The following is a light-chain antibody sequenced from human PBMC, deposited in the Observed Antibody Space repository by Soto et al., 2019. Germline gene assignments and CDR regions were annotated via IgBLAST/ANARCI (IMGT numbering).Light chain of an antibody. V-gene: IGKV3-15*01. CDR2: DAS. CDR3: QQYNKFPSLT. CDR1: QSVSSN. J-gene: IGKJ4*01. Sequence: EIVMTQSPATLSVSPGERATLSCRASQSVSSNLAWYQQKPGQAPRLLIYDASTRATGIPARFRGSGSGTEFTLTISSLQSEDFALYYCQQYNKFPSLTFGGGTKVEIK.